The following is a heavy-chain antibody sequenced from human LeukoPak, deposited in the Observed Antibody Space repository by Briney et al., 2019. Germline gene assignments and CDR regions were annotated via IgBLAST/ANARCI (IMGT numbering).Heavy chain of an antibody. V-gene: IGHV1-18*01. J-gene: IGHJ4*02. CDR1: GYTFTSYG. CDR3: ARDEGTFGGVIVSPLSDY. D-gene: IGHD3-16*02. Sequence: ASVKVSCKASGYTFTSYGISWVRQTPGQELEWMGWISAYNGNTNYAQKLQGRVTMTTDTSTSTAYMELRSLRSDDTAVYYCARDEGTFGGVIVSPLSDYWGQGTLVTVSS. CDR2: ISAYNGNT.